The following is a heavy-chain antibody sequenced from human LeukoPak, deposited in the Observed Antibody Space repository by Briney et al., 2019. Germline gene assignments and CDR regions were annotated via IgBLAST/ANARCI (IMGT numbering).Heavy chain of an antibody. Sequence: ASVKVSCKASGYTFTSYGISWVRQAPGQGLEWMGWISAYNGNTNYAQKLQGRVTMTTDTSTSTAYMELRSLRSDDTAVYYCARSITIFGVVKRSGAFDIWGQGTMVTVSS. CDR1: GYTFTSYG. V-gene: IGHV1-18*01. J-gene: IGHJ3*02. D-gene: IGHD3-3*01. CDR3: ARSITIFGVVKRSGAFDI. CDR2: ISAYNGNT.